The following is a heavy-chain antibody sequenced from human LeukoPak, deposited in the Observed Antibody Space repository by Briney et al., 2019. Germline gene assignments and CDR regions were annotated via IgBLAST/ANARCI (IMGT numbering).Heavy chain of an antibody. CDR1: GWSFSGYY. CDR3: ARGENDYGDYSWCEP. CDR2: INHSGST. Sequence: SETLSLTCAVYGWSFSGYYWSWIRQPPGKGLEWIGDINHSGSTNYNPSLKRRATITVKTTNNKFSLKLSSVAAADTAVYYCARGENDYGDYSWCEPGGEGTVVSVSS. V-gene: IGHV4-34*01. J-gene: IGHJ5*02. D-gene: IGHD4-17*01.